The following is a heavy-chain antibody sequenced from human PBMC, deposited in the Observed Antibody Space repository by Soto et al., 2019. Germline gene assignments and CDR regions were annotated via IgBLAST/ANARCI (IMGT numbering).Heavy chain of an antibody. D-gene: IGHD5-18*01. J-gene: IGHJ1*01. Sequence: LTPTVPLTSTVSGAFIIRDGYYWTFIRLHPGKDLEGLVYIASNAGATYSPSYNPSLKSQIAISVDTSKRLFSLKLTSVSPADTAVYYCARVPAYDQDSIGYQPFHAWGQGTLVT. CDR3: ARVPAYDQDSIGYQPFHA. V-gene: IGHV4-31*01. CDR2: IASNAGATYSP. CDR1: GAFIIRDGYY.